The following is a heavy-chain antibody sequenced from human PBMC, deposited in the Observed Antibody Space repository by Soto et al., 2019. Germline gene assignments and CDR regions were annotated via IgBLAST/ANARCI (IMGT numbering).Heavy chain of an antibody. V-gene: IGHV3-64D*06. CDR1: GFNFSRHA. CDR3: VKDSYYYGSGSFNLLDY. D-gene: IGHD3-10*01. J-gene: IGHJ4*02. CDR2: LRSSGGST. Sequence: HPGGSLRLSCSASGFNFSRHAMHWVRQAPGKGLECVSVLRSSGGSTYYADSVKGRFIMSRDNSRNTLYLQMSRLRAEDTAVYYCVKDSYYYGSGSFNLLDYWGQGTLVTVSS.